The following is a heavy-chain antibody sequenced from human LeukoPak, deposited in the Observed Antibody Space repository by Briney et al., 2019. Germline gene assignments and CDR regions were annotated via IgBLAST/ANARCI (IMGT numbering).Heavy chain of an antibody. CDR2: IYYSGST. D-gene: IGHD2-15*01. CDR1: GGSVSSGSYY. CDR3: ARAVVVVAATFWFDP. Sequence: SETLSLTCTVSGGSVSSGSYYWSWIRQPPGKGLEWIGYIYYSGSTSYNPSLKSRVTISVDTSKNQFSLKLSSVTAADTAVYYCARAVVVVAATFWFDPWGQGTLVTVSS. V-gene: IGHV4-61*01. J-gene: IGHJ5*02.